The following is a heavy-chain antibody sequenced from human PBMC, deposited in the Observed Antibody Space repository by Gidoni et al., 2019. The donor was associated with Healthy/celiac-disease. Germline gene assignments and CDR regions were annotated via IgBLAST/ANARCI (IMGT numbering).Heavy chain of an antibody. CDR1: GFTFSSYA. V-gene: IGHV3-30*04. J-gene: IGHJ4*02. CDR2: ISYDGSNK. CDR3: AKETG. Sequence: QVQLVESGGGVVQPGRSLRLSCAASGFTFSSYAMHWVRQAPGKGLEWVAVISYDGSNKYYADSVKGRFTISRDNSKNTLYLQMNSLRAEDTAEYYCAKETGWGQGTLVTVSS.